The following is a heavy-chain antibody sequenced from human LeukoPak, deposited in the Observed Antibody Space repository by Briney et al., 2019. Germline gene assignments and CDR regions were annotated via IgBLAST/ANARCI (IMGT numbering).Heavy chain of an antibody. V-gene: IGHV3-23*01. CDR2: ISGSGGST. Sequence: SGGSLRLSCAASGFTFSSYGMSWVRQAPGKGLEWVSAISGSGGSTYYADSVKGRFTISRDNSKNTLYLQMNSLRAEDTAVYYCAKDWYGSGSYFTGTDWGQGTLVTVSS. J-gene: IGHJ4*02. CDR1: GFTFSSYG. D-gene: IGHD3-10*01. CDR3: AKDWYGSGSYFTGTD.